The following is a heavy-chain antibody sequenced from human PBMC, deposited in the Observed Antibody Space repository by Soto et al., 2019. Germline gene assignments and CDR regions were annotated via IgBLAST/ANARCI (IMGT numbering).Heavy chain of an antibody. CDR2: ISGGGSNT. J-gene: IGHJ4*02. CDR1: GFPFSSYV. D-gene: IGHD4-4*01. Sequence: EVQLLESGGGLVQRGGSLRPSCAASGFPFSSYVMSWVRQAPGKGLEWVSGISGGGSNTFYADSVRGRFTISRDTSKYTQLLQMNILGAEDTAVYSCAKDSNKYSSSLRGRYLDIWGQGIGVTVSS. CDR3: AKDSNKYSSSLRGRYLDI. V-gene: IGHV3-23*01.